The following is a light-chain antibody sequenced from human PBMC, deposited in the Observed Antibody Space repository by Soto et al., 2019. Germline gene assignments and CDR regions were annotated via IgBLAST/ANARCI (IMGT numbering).Light chain of an antibody. CDR1: ESVSSS. J-gene: IGKJ1*01. CDR3: QQYDKWPQT. Sequence: EIVMTQSPDSLSVSPGERATLSCRASESVSSSLAWYQQKPGQAPSLLIYGASTRATGIPARFSGSGSGTEFTLPISSLQSEDFAVYHCQQYDKWPQTFGQGTKVEIK. V-gene: IGKV3-15*01. CDR2: GAS.